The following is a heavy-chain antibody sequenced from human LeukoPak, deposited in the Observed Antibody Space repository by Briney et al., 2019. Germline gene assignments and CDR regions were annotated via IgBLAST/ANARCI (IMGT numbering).Heavy chain of an antibody. CDR3: ARGGHSSSWYRPLDY. CDR1: GFTFSSYS. V-gene: IGHV3-21*01. D-gene: IGHD6-13*01. CDR2: ISSSSSYI. Sequence: GGSLRLSCAASGFTFSSYSTNWVRQAPGKGLEWVSSISSSSSYIYYADSVKGRFTISRDNAKNSLYLQMNSLRAEDTAVYYCARGGHSSSWYRPLDYWGQGTLVTVSS. J-gene: IGHJ4*02.